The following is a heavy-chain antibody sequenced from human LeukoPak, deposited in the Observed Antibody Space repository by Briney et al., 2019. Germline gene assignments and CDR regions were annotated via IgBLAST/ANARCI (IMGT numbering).Heavy chain of an antibody. CDR3: ARDDAGYHD. V-gene: IGHV3-7*01. J-gene: IGHJ4*02. D-gene: IGHD5-12*01. CDR2: IKEDGSEE. CDR1: GFTFSHTW. Sequence: PGGSLRLSCAASGFTFSHTWMSWLRQAPGKGLEWMANIKEDGSEEYYVDSVKGRFTISRDNVKNLLYPQMNSLRVEDTAVYYCARDDAGYHDWGQGALVTVSS.